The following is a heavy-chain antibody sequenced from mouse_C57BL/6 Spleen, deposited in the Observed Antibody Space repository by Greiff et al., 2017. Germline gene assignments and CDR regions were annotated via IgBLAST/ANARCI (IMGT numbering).Heavy chain of an antibody. V-gene: IGHV1-69*01. CDR2: IDPSDSYP. Sequence: QVQLQQPGAELVMPGASVKLSCKASGYTFTSYWMHWVKQRPGQGLEWIGEIDPSDSYPNYNQKFKGKSTLTVDTSSSTAYMPLSSLTSADSAVXCCARGGIYYGYSFAYWGQGTLGTVS. J-gene: IGHJ3*01. CDR3: ARGGIYYGYSFAY. CDR1: GYTFTSYW. D-gene: IGHD2-2*01.